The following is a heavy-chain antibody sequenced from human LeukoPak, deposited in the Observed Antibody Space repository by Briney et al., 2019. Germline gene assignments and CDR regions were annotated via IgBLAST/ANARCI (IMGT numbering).Heavy chain of an antibody. V-gene: IGHV1-18*01. D-gene: IGHD1-20*01. CDR2: ISANNGDT. Sequence: ASVKVPCKASGYTFTRYGISWVRQAPGQGLEWMGWISANNGDTDYAQSLQGRVTLTTDTSTNTAYMELRSLRSDDTAVYYCARDIAITNFDYWGQGTLVTVSS. CDR3: ARDIAITNFDY. CDR1: GYTFTRYG. J-gene: IGHJ4*02.